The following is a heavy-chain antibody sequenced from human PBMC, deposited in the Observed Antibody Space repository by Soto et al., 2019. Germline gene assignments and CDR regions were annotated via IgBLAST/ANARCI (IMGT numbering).Heavy chain of an antibody. CDR3: AKDPSTGSADF. Sequence: GGSLRLSCAASGFSFSDFAMTWVRQAPGKGLEWVSTINREGANTHYADSVKGRFTISRDNSKDTLYLEMNSLRAEDTAIYFCAKDPSTGSADFWDQGSLVTVS. D-gene: IGHD3-9*01. CDR1: GFSFSDFA. V-gene: IGHV3-23*01. J-gene: IGHJ4*02. CDR2: INREGANT.